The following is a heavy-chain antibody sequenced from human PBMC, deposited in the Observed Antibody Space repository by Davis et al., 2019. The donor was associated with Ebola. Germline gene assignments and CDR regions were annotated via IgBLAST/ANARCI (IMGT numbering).Heavy chain of an antibody. J-gene: IGHJ6*02. D-gene: IGHD6-19*01. V-gene: IGHV1-3*01. CDR3: ARGAVAGLYSYYYGMDV. CDR2: INAGNGYT. CDR1: GYTFNKYN. Sequence: ASVKVSCKASGYTFNKYNMHWVRQAPGQRLEWMGWINAGNGYTKYSLKFQGRVTMTRNTSISTAYMELSSLRSEDTAVYYCARGAVAGLYSYYYGMDVWGQGTTVTVSS.